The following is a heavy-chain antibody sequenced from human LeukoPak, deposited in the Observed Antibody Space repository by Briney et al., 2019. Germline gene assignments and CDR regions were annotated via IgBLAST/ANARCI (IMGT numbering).Heavy chain of an antibody. CDR1: GGTFSSYA. D-gene: IGHD6-19*01. V-gene: IGHV1-69*13. Sequence: ASVKVSCKAPGGTFSSYAISWVRQAPGQGLEWMGGIIPIFGTANYAQKFQGRVTITADESTSTAYMELSSLRSEDTAVYYCARAVSSGWYTGFDYWGQGTLVTVSS. CDR3: ARAVSSGWYTGFDY. J-gene: IGHJ4*02. CDR2: IIPIFGTA.